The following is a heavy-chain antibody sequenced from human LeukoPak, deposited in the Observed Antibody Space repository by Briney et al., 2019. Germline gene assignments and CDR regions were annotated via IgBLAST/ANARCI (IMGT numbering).Heavy chain of an antibody. CDR3: TTGKMSGYDILTGYFGY. J-gene: IGHJ4*02. CDR1: EFTFSNYD. Sequence: GGTLRLSCAASEFTFSNYDMSWVRLAPWKGLEWVSFISYSGGGIHYADSVKGRFTISRDNSKNTLYLQMNSLKTEDTAVYYCTTGKMSGYDILTGYFGYWGQGTLVTVSS. D-gene: IGHD3-9*01. CDR2: ISYSGGGI. V-gene: IGHV3-23*01.